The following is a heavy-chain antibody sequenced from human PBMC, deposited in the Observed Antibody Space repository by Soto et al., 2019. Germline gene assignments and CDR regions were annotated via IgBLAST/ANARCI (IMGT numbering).Heavy chain of an antibody. V-gene: IGHV3-48*02. Sequence: GGSLRLSCAASGFTFSSYSMNWVRQAPGKGLEWVSYISSSSSTIYYADSVKGRFTISRDNAKNSLYLQMNSLRDEDTAVYYCARAPPSGSYTTLPVDYWGQGTLVTVSS. J-gene: IGHJ4*02. D-gene: IGHD1-26*01. CDR2: ISSSSSTI. CDR1: GFTFSSYS. CDR3: ARAPPSGSYTTLPVDY.